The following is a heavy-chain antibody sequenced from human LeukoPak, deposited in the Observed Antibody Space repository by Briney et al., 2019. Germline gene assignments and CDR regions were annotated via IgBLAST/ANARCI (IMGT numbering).Heavy chain of an antibody. D-gene: IGHD2-21*02. CDR1: GFTFSNYA. V-gene: IGHV3-23*01. Sequence: GGSLRLSCAASGFTFSNYAMTWVRQAPGRGLEWVSVIGHYGADIHYADFVEGRFTISRDNSANTLYLQMNSLRAEDTAVYYCAKYCGGDCFRNFDSWGQGTLVTVS. CDR3: AKYCGGDCFRNFDS. CDR2: IGHYGADI. J-gene: IGHJ4*02.